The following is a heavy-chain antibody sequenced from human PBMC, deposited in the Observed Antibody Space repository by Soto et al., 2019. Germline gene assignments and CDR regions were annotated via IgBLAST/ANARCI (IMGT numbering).Heavy chain of an antibody. CDR1: GGSFSGYY. CDR3: ARGEDVDTANFFDY. V-gene: IGHV4-34*01. J-gene: IGHJ4*02. CDR2: INHSGGT. Sequence: PSETLSLTCAVYGGSFSGYYWSWIRQPPGKGLEWIGEINHSGGTNYNPSLKSRVTISVDTSKNQFSLKLSSVTAADTAVYYCARGEDVDTANFFDYWGQGTLVTVSS. D-gene: IGHD5-18*01.